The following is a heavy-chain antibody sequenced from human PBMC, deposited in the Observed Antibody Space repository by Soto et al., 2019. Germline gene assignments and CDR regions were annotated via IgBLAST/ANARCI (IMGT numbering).Heavy chain of an antibody. Sequence: PSETLSLTCDVSGVSISSGNWWSWVRQPPGKGLEWIAEVYNDGSANYHPALESRATIAVDRSKNHFSLRLSSVTAADTGKYYRARLVYDSRLNYLYFDHWGQGTLVTVSS. J-gene: IGHJ4*02. D-gene: IGHD3-22*01. V-gene: IGHV4-4*02. CDR3: ARLVYDSRLNYLYFDH. CDR2: VYNDGSA. CDR1: GVSISSGNW.